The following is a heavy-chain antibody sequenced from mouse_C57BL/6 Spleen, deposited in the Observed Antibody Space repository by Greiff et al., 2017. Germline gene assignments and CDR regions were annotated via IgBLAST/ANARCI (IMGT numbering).Heavy chain of an antibody. CDR1: GFTFSSYA. V-gene: IGHV5-4*01. Sequence: EVKLVESGGGLVKPGGSLKLSCAASGFTFSSYAMYWVRQTPEKRLEWVATISAGGSYTYYPDNVKGRFTITRDNAKNNLYLQMSHLKSEDTAMYYCARDRGGPHIDYWGQGTTLTVSS. CDR3: ARDRGGPHIDY. CDR2: ISAGGSYT. J-gene: IGHJ2*01. D-gene: IGHD1-1*02.